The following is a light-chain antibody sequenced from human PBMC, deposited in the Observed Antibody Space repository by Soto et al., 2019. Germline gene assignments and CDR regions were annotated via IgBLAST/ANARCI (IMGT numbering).Light chain of an antibody. Sequence: DIQMTQSPSTLSASVGDRVTITCRASQRINHWLAWYQQKPGKAPKLLIYKASVLESGVPSIFSGSGSETDFTLTISSLQPDDVATYYCQEYYMYPPAFGHGTKMEIK. CDR2: KAS. V-gene: IGKV1-5*03. CDR3: QEYYMYPPA. CDR1: QRINHW. J-gene: IGKJ2*01.